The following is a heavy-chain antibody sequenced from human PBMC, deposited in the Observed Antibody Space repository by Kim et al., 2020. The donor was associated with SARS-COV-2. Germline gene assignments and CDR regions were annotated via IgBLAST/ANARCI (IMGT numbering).Heavy chain of an antibody. V-gene: IGHV7-4-1*02. CDR3: TRALQLYGFFNY. CDR2: INTNNGNP. J-gene: IGHJ4*02. D-gene: IGHD3-16*02. Sequence: ASVKVSCKASGYTFRSYPINWVRQAPGQGLEWMGWINTNNGNPTYARNFTGRYVFSLDTSVSTAYLEIRSLKAEDTAVYFCTRALQLYGFFNYWGQGTLVAVSS. CDR1: GYTFRSYP.